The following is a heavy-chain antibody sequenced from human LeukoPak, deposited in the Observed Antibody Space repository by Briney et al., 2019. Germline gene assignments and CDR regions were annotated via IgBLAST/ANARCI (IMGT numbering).Heavy chain of an antibody. CDR3: ARLSIAVAGVYDY. Sequence: SETLSLTCTVSGGSISSSSSYWGWIRQPPGKGLEWIGSIYYSGSTYYNPSLKSRVTISVDTSKNQFSLKLSSVTAADTAVYYCARLSIAVAGVYDYWGQGTLVTVSS. J-gene: IGHJ4*02. CDR1: GGSISSSSSY. V-gene: IGHV4-39*01. CDR2: IYYSGST. D-gene: IGHD6-19*01.